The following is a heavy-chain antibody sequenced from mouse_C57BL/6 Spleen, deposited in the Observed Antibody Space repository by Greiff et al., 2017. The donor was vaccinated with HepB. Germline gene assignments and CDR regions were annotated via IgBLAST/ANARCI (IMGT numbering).Heavy chain of an antibody. V-gene: IGHV1-69*01. D-gene: IGHD3-2*02. CDR1: GYTFTSYW. J-gene: IGHJ3*01. Sequence: VQLQQPGAELVMPGASVKLSCKASGYTFTSYWMHWVKQRPGQGLEWIGEIDPSDSYTNYNQKFKGKSTLTVDKSSSTAYMQLSSLTSEDSAVYYCARKGDSSGYAFAYWGQGTLVTVSA. CDR2: IDPSDSYT. CDR3: ARKGDSSGYAFAY.